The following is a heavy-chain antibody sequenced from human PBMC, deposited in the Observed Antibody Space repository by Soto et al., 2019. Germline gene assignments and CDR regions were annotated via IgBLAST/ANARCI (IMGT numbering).Heavy chain of an antibody. J-gene: IGHJ5*02. CDR3: ARDPGYSYGNT. CDR1: GGSFSGYY. Sequence: SETLSLTCAVYGGSFSGYYWTWIRQPPGTGLEWIGEINHSGSTNYNPSLKSRVTISVDTSKNQFSLKLTSVTAADTAVYYCARDPGYSYGNTWGQGTLVTVSS. V-gene: IGHV4-34*01. CDR2: INHSGST. D-gene: IGHD5-18*01.